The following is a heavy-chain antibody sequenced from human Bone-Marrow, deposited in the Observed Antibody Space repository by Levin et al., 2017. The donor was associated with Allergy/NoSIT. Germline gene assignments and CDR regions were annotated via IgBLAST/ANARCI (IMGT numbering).Heavy chain of an antibody. CDR3: ARELTRRISVAAIGAFCL. CDR2: IKQDGSET. V-gene: IGHV3-7*04. D-gene: IGHD2-21*02. Sequence: GESLKISCVASGSTFSAYWMSWVRRAPGKGLEWVANIKQDGSETYYVDSVKGRFAISRDNAKNSVYLQLNSLRVEDTAMYFCARELTRRISVAAIGAFCLWGQGTMVIVSS. CDR1: GSTFSAYW. J-gene: IGHJ3*01.